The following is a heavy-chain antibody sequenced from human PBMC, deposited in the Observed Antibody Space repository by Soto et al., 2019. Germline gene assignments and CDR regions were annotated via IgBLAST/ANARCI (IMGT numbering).Heavy chain of an antibody. V-gene: IGHV1-24*01. D-gene: IGHD2-2*01. Sequence: ASVKVSCKVSGYTLTELSMHWVRQAPGKGLEWMGGFDPEDGETIYAQKFQGRVTMTEDTSTDTAYMELSSLRSEDTAVYYCATVCSTSCYYGPDYWGQGTRVTVSS. CDR2: FDPEDGET. CDR1: GYTLTELS. J-gene: IGHJ4*02. CDR3: ATVCSTSCYYGPDY.